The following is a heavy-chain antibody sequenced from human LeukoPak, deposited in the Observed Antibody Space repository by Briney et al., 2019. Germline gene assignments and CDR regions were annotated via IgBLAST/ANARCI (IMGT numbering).Heavy chain of an antibody. J-gene: IGHJ6*03. CDR2: IYYSGTT. CDR1: GGSISSSSSY. Sequence: PSETLSLTCTVSGGSISSSSSYWGWIRQSPGKGLEWIGSIYYSGTTYYNPSLKSRVTISVDTSKNQFSLKLSSVTAADTAVYYCARGYCSGGSCYSYYYYNYMDVWGKGTTVTVSS. D-gene: IGHD2-15*01. V-gene: IGHV4-39*07. CDR3: ARGYCSGGSCYSYYYYNYMDV.